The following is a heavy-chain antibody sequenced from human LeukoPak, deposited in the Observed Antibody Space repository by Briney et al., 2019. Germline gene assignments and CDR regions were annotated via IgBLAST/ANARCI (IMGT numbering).Heavy chain of an antibody. D-gene: IGHD3-22*01. CDR2: TYYRSKWYN. V-gene: IGHV6-1*01. CDR1: GGSVSSNSAA. Sequence: SQTLSLTCAISGGSVSSNSAAWNWIRQSPSRDLEWLGRTYYRSKWYNDYAVSVKSRITINPDTSKNQFSLQLNSVTPEDTAVYYCARVKYYYDSSGTRGAGMDVWGQGTTVTVSS. CDR3: ARVKYYYDSSGTRGAGMDV. J-gene: IGHJ6*02.